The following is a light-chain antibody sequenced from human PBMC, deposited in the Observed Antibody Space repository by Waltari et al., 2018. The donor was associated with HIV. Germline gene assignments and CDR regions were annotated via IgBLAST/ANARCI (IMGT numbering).Light chain of an antibody. V-gene: IGKV3-20*01. CDR3: HQYGTSVWT. CDR1: QTISDNL. CDR2: AAS. J-gene: IGKJ1*01. Sequence: EIVLTQSPAFLSVSPGDRATLACRASQTISDNLLAWYQQTPGQAPRLLIYAASRRVSDVPVRFSGSHSATDFILTIDRLEPEDSAVYFCHQYGTSVWTFGQGTKVEIK.